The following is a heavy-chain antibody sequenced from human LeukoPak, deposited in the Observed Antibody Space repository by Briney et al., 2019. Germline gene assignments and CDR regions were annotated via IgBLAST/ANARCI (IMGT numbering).Heavy chain of an antibody. V-gene: IGHV1-18*01. J-gene: IGHJ6*03. CDR2: SNVYNGKT. Sequence: ASVKVSCKASGYTFTTYSVTWVRHAPRQGLEWMGWSNVYNGKTRSAQKLHSRVTMTTDTTTGSAYMELRSLSSDDSAVYYCARGTGPNHTKYRNMGRYYMDVWGEGTTVTVSS. CDR3: ARGTGPNHTKYRNMGRYYMDV. CDR1: GYTFTTYS. D-gene: IGHD2/OR15-2a*01.